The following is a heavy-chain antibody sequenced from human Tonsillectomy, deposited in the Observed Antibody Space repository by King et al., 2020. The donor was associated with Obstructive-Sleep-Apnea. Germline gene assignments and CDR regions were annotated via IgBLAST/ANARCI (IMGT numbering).Heavy chain of an antibody. CDR2: ISGSGGST. D-gene: IGHD3-10*01. V-gene: IGHV3-23*04. J-gene: IGHJ5*02. CDR3: AKDSGLLWFGELSFDP. Sequence: VQLVESGGGLVQPGGSLRLSCAASGFTFSSYAMSWVRQAPGKGLDWVSAISGSGGSTYYADSVKGRFTISRDNSKNTLYLQMNSLRAEDTAVYYCAKDSGLLWFGELSFDPWGQGTLVTVSS. CDR1: GFTFSSYA.